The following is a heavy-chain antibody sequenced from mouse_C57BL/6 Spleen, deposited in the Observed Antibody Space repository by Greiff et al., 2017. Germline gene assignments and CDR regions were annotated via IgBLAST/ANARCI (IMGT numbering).Heavy chain of an antibody. J-gene: IGHJ4*01. V-gene: IGHV1-69*01. Sequence: QVQLQQPGAELVMPGASVKLSCKASGYTFTSYWMHWVKQRPGQGLEWIGEIDPSDSYTNYNQKFKGKSTLTVDKSSSTADMQLSSLTSEDSAVYYCARLEGDLAMDYWGQGTSVTVSS. CDR3: ARLEGDLAMDY. CDR1: GYTFTSYW. CDR2: IDPSDSYT. D-gene: IGHD3-3*01.